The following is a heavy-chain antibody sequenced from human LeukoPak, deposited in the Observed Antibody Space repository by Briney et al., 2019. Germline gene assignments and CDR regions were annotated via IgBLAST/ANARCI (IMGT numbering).Heavy chain of an antibody. V-gene: IGHV3-30-3*01. CDR3: ARDQVPFDY. CDR2: ISYDGSNK. J-gene: IGHJ4*01. Sequence: GRSLRLSCAASGFTFSSYAMHWVRQAPGKGLEWVAVISYDGSNKYYADSVKGRFTISRDNSKNTLYLQMNSLRAEDTAVYYCARDQVPFDYWGHGTLVTVSS. CDR1: GFTFSSYA.